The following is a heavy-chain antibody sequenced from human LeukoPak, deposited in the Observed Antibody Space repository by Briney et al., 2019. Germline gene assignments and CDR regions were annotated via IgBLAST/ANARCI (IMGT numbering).Heavy chain of an antibody. CDR1: GYIFSTSG. V-gene: IGHV1-18*01. CDR3: ARGVGSAFDI. Sequence: ASVKVSCQPSGYIFSTSGISWVRQAPGQGFEWMGWVSASDGNTDCAQKLQGRVTMTTDTSTGTAYMELRSLRFEDTAVYYCARGVGSAFDIWGQGTMVTVS. CDR2: VSASDGNT. D-gene: IGHD2-15*01. J-gene: IGHJ3*02.